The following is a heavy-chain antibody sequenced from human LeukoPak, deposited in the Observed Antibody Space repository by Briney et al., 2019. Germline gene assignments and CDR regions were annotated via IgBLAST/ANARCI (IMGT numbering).Heavy chain of an antibody. CDR3: AKVAGDRMDY. V-gene: IGHV1-18*01. J-gene: IGHJ4*02. CDR2: ISSNTGKT. Sequence: GASVNVSCKASGYTFATYGFCWARQAPGHGLEWMGWISSNTGKTDYAQKFQGRVTLTTDTSTSTAYMELRSLRPDDTALYYCAKVAGDRMDYWGQGTLLTVSS. CDR1: GYTFATYG. D-gene: IGHD6-13*01.